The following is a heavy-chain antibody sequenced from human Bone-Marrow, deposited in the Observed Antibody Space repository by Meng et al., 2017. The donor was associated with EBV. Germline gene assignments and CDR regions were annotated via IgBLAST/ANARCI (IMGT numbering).Heavy chain of an antibody. CDR1: GGTFSSYA. D-gene: IGHD4-17*01. CDR2: IIPIFGTA. J-gene: IGHJ4*02. CDR3: ARIEDGDYAFDY. V-gene: IGHV1-69*01. Sequence: QVQLVQAGGGVKKPGSSVKVSCKASGGTFSSYAISWVRQAPGQGLEWMGGIIPIFGTANYAQKFQGRVTITADESTSTAYMELSSLRSEDTAVYYCARIEDGDYAFDYWGQGTLVTVSS.